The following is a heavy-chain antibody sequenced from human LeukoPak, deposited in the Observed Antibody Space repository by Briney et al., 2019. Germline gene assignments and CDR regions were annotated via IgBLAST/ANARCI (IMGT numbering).Heavy chain of an antibody. CDR1: GFSISSYE. Sequence: GGSLRLSCAASGFSISSYEMSWVRQAPGKGLEWVSAISDTGGSTYYADSVKGRFTISRDNSKNTLYLQMNSLRAEDTAIYYCAKGSRSARPYYFDYWGQGTLVTVSS. CDR2: ISDTGGST. CDR3: AKGSRSARPYYFDY. J-gene: IGHJ4*02. D-gene: IGHD6-6*01. V-gene: IGHV3-23*01.